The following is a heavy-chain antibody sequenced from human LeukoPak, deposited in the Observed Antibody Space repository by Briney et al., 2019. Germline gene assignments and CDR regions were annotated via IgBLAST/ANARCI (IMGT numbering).Heavy chain of an antibody. CDR1: GVSFSGYY. D-gene: IGHD3-22*01. Sequence: SETLSLTCAVYGVSFSGYYWSWIRQPPGKGLEWIGEINHSGSTNYNPSLQSRVTISVDTSKIQFSLKLSSVTAADTAVYYCARRRITMIVVVINNGGFDIWGQGTMVTVSS. J-gene: IGHJ3*02. CDR3: ARRRITMIVVVINNGGFDI. V-gene: IGHV4-34*01. CDR2: INHSGST.